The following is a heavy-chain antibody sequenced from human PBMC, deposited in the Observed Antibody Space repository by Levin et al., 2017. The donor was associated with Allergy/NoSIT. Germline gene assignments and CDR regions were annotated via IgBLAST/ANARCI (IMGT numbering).Heavy chain of an antibody. CDR1: GFTFSSYA. D-gene: IGHD3-22*01. Sequence: GGSLRLSCAASGFTFSSYAMHWVRQAPGKGLEWVAVISYDGSNKYYADSVKGRFTISRDNSKNTLYLQMNSLRAEDTAVYYCARDLRSLPAVIGYFDYWGQGTLVTVSS. CDR2: ISYDGSNK. J-gene: IGHJ4*02. V-gene: IGHV3-30-3*01. CDR3: ARDLRSLPAVIGYFDY.